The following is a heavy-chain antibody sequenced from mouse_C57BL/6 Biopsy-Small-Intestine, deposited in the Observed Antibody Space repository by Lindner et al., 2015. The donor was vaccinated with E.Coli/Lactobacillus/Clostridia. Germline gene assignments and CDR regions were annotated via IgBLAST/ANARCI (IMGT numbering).Heavy chain of an antibody. CDR1: GYAFSSYW. CDR3: ARSSRPQLGLYYFDY. J-gene: IGHJ2*01. D-gene: IGHD4-1*02. Sequence: VQLQESGAELVKPGASVKISCKASGYAFSSYWMNWVKQRPGKGLEWIGQIYPGDGDTNYNGKFKGKATLTADKSSSTAYMQLSSLTSEDSAVYFCARSSRPQLGLYYFDYWGQGTTLTVSS. CDR2: IYPGDGDT. V-gene: IGHV1-80*01.